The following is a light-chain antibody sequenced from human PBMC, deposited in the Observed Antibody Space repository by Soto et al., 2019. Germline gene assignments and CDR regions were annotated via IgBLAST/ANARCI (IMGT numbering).Light chain of an antibody. J-gene: IGKJ1*01. CDR1: QSVSSN. CDR3: QQYNNWQWT. CDR2: GAS. Sequence: EIVMTQSPATLSVSPGERATLSCRASQSVSSNLGWYQQKPGQAPRLLIYGASTRATGIPARFSGSGSGTEFTLDISGLQSEDFAVYYCQQYNNWQWTFGQGTKVEIK. V-gene: IGKV3-15*01.